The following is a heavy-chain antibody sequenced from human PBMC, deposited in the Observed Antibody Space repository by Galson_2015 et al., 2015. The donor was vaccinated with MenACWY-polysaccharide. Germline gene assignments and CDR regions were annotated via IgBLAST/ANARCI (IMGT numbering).Heavy chain of an antibody. CDR1: GGSISSGSYY. Sequence: TLSLTCTVSGGSISSGSYYWSWIRQPAGKGLEWIGRIYTSGSTNYNPSLKSRVTISVDTSKNQFSLKLSSVTAADTAVYYCARDNPDSKGGFDYWGQGTLVTVSS. V-gene: IGHV4-61*02. CDR3: ARDNPDSKGGFDY. CDR2: IYTSGST. J-gene: IGHJ4*02. D-gene: IGHD3-22*01.